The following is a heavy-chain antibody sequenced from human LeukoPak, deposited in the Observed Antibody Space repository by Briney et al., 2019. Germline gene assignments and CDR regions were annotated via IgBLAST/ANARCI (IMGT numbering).Heavy chain of an antibody. CDR3: ARGQGGSLYYYYGMDV. V-gene: IGHV3-11*01. J-gene: IGHJ6*02. CDR1: GFTFSDYY. CDR2: ISSSGSTI. Sequence: GGSLRLSCAASGFTFSDYYMSWIRQAPGKGLEWVSYISSSGSTIYYADSVKGRFTISRDNAKNSLYLQMNSLRAEDTAVYYYARGQGGSLYYYYGMDVWGQGTTVTVSS. D-gene: IGHD3-16*01.